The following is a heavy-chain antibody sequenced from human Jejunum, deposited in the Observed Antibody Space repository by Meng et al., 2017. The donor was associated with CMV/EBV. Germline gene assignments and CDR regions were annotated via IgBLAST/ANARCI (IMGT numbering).Heavy chain of an antibody. Sequence: FGYSFTSAWIGWVRQMPGKGLEWMGLIYPGDSDTRYSPSFQGHVTTSVDKSIATAYLQWSSLKASDTAMYYCARYRDSSSYFDHWGQATLVTVSS. CDR1: GYSFTSAW. V-gene: IGHV5-51*01. J-gene: IGHJ4*02. CDR3: ARYRDSSSYFDH. D-gene: IGHD5-12*01. CDR2: IYPGDSDT.